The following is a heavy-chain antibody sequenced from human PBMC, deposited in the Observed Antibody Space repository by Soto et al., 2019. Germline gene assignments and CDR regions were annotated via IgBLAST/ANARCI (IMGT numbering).Heavy chain of an antibody. CDR1: GYTFTGYY. CDR2: INPNSGGT. CDR3: ARASPPYYDFWSGYYTNFDY. D-gene: IGHD3-3*01. Sequence: EASVKVSCKASGYTFTGYYMHWVRQAPGQGLEWMGWINPNSGGTNYAQKFQGWVTMTRDTSISTAYMELSRLRSDDTAVYYCARASPPYYDFWSGYYTNFDYWGQGTLVTVSS. V-gene: IGHV1-2*04. J-gene: IGHJ4*02.